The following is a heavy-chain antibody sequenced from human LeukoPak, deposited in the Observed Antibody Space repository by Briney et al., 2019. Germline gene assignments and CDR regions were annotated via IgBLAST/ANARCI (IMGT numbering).Heavy chain of an antibody. Sequence: GGSLRLSCAASGFTFSSYNMHWVRQAPGKGLEWVAVISHDGSDKYYADSVKGLFTISRDNSKSSLYLQMNSLRAEDMAVYYCARDLAGYGGAFDIWGQGTMVTVS. J-gene: IGHJ3*02. V-gene: IGHV3-30*03. CDR3: ARDLAGYGGAFDI. D-gene: IGHD5-12*01. CDR1: GFTFSSYN. CDR2: ISHDGSDK.